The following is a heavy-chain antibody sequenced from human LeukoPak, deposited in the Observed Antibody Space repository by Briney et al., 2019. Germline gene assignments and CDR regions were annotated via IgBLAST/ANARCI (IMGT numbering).Heavy chain of an antibody. V-gene: IGHV3-23*01. D-gene: IGHD3-10*01. CDR1: GFTFSSYG. J-gene: IGHJ4*02. CDR2: ISGSGGST. CDR3: AKLARGFGELYNY. Sequence: TGGSLRLSCAASGFTFSSYGMSWVRQAPGKGLEWVSAISGSGGSTYYADSVKGRFTISRDNSKNTLYLQMNSLRAEDTAVYYCAKLARGFGELYNYWGQGTLVTVSS.